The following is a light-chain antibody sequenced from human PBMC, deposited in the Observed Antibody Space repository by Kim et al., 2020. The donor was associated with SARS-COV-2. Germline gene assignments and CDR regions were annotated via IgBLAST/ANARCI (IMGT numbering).Light chain of an antibody. J-gene: IGKJ4*01. CDR2: GAS. CDR1: QSVRNN. CDR3: QQYNDWPLIS. Sequence: IAMTQSPATLSVSPGERVTLSCRASQSVRNNLTWYQQRPGQAPRLLLYGASTRATDIPARFSGSGSGTEFTLTIRSLQSEDLAVYYCQQYNDWPLISFGGGTKVDIK. V-gene: IGKV3-15*01.